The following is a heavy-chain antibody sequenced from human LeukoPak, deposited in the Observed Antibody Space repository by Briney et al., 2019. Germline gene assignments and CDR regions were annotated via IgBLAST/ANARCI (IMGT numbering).Heavy chain of an antibody. V-gene: IGHV4-4*07. J-gene: IGHJ4*02. D-gene: IGHD1-26*01. CDR3: ASGSYFPALYDY. CDR1: GGSISSYY. Sequence: SETLSLTCTVSGGSISSYYWSWIRQPAGKGLEWIGRIYTSGSTNYNPSLKSRVTMSVDTSKNQFSLKLSSVTAADTAVYYCASGSYFPALYDYWGQGTLVTVSS. CDR2: IYTSGST.